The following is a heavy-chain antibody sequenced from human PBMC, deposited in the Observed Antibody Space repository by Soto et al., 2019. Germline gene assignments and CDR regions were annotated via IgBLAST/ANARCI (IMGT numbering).Heavy chain of an antibody. Sequence: GGSLRLSCAASGFTFSSYGMHWVRQAPGKGLDWVAVIWYDGSNKDYADSVKGRFTISRDNSKNTLFLQMNNLRVDDTAVYYCASSINWGQGTLVTVSS. CDR2: IWYDGSNK. J-gene: IGHJ1*01. V-gene: IGHV3-33*08. CDR3: ASSIN. CDR1: GFTFSSYG.